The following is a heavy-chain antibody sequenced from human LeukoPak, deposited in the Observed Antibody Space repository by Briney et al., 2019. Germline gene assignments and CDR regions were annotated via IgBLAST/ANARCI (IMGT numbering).Heavy chain of an antibody. CDR3: ASGQLPPSLPDY. D-gene: IGHD2-2*01. Sequence: PEASVKVSRKASGGTFSSYAISWVRQAPGQGLEWMGGIIPIFGTANYAQKFQGRVTITADESTSTAYMELSSLRSEDTAVYYCASGQLPPSLPDYWGQGTLVTVSS. J-gene: IGHJ4*02. V-gene: IGHV1-69*13. CDR2: IIPIFGTA. CDR1: GGTFSSYA.